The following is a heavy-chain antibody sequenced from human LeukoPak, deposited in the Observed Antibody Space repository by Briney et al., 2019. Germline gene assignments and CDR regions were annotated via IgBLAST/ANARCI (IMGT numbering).Heavy chain of an antibody. D-gene: IGHD3-22*01. CDR3: ASDYYDSSGYYTDIDY. J-gene: IGHJ4*02. CDR1: GFNFSSYD. V-gene: IGHV3-21*01. Sequence: GGSLRLSCAASGFNFSSYDMNWVRQAPGKGLEWVSSISSSSSYIYYADSVKGRFTISRDNAKNSLYLQMNSLRAEDTAVYYCASDYYDSSGYYTDIDYWGQGTLVTVSS. CDR2: ISSSSSYI.